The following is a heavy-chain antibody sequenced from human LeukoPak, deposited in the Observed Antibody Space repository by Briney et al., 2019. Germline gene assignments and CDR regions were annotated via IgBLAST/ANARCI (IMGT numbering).Heavy chain of an antibody. CDR1: GGTFISYA. J-gene: IGHJ5*02. D-gene: IGHD3-9*01. Sequence: ASVKVSCKASGGTFISYAISWVRQAPGQGLEWMGGIIPIFGTANYAQKFQGRVTITADESTSTAYMELSSLRSEDTAVYYCARASVLRYFDWLLHVNWFDPWGQGTLVTVSS. CDR3: ARASVLRYFDWLLHVNWFDP. CDR2: IIPIFGTA. V-gene: IGHV1-69*13.